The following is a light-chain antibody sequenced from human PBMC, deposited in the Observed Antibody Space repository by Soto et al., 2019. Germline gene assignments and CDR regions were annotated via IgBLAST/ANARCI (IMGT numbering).Light chain of an antibody. J-gene: IGLJ1*01. CDR2: EVT. CDR1: SSDVGGYNS. Sequence: QSVLTQPASVSGSPGQSITISCTGTSSDVGGYNSVSWYQQHPGKAPKLVIYEVTNRPSGISNRFYGSKSGNTASLTISGLQAEDEADYYCSSYTSSSTRVFGTGTKVTVL. CDR3: SSYTSSSTRV. V-gene: IGLV2-14*01.